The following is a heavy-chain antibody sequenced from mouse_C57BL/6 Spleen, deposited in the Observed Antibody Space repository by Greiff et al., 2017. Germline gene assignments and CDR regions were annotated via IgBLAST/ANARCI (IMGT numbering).Heavy chain of an antibody. V-gene: IGHV1-15*01. CDR3: IRRLRRNFDY. D-gene: IGHD2-4*01. Sequence: VQLQQSGAELVRPGASVTLSCKASGYTFTDYEMHWVKQTPVHGLEWIGAIDPETGGTAYNQKFKGKAILTADKSSSTAYMELRSLTSEDSAVYYCIRRLRRNFDYWGQGTTLTVSS. CDR2: IDPETGGT. CDR1: GYTFTDYE. J-gene: IGHJ2*01.